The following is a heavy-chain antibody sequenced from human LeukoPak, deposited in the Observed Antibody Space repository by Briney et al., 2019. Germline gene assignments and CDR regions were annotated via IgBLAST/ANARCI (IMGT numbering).Heavy chain of an antibody. D-gene: IGHD3-22*01. Sequence: SETLSLTCTVSGYAITSGGFSWNCIRQPPGKGLEWIGYIYHSGSTYYNPSLKSRVTISVDTSKNQFSLKLSSVTAADTAVYYCARDGYYYDSSGYNWGQGTLVTVSS. CDR2: IYHSGST. J-gene: IGHJ4*02. CDR3: ARDGYYYDSSGYN. V-gene: IGHV4-30-2*01. CDR1: GYAITSGGFS.